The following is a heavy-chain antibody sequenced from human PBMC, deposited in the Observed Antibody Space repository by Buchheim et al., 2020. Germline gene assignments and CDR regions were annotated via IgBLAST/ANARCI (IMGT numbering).Heavy chain of an antibody. CDR3: ARRIYSGDDRGGYNWFDP. CDR2: INHSGST. Sequence: QVQLQQWGAGLLKPSETLSLTCAVYGGSFSGYYWSWIRQPPGKGLEWIGEINHSGSTNYNPSLKSRVTISVDTSKNQFSLKLSSVTAAETAVYYCARRIYSGDDRGGYNWFDPWGQGTL. V-gene: IGHV4-34*01. CDR1: GGSFSGYY. D-gene: IGHD5-12*01. J-gene: IGHJ5*02.